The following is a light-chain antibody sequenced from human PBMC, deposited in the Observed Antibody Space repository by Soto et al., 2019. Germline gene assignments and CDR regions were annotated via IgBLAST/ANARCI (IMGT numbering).Light chain of an antibody. CDR2: GNH. CDR1: SSNIGSNT. Sequence: QSVLIQASSMSGTPGQRVTISCSGSSSNIGSNTVNWYQQVPGTAPKLLIYGNHERPSGVPDRFSGSKSGTSASLAISGLQSEDEADYYCAATDDRLTGPVFGGGTKLTVL. V-gene: IGLV1-44*01. J-gene: IGLJ2*01. CDR3: AATDDRLTGPV.